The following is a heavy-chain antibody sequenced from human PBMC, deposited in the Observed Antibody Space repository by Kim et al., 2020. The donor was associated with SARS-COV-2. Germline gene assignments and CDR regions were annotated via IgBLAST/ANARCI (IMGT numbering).Heavy chain of an antibody. Sequence: GESLKISCKGSGYSFTSYWIGWVRQMPGKGLEWMGIIYPSDSETRYSPSFQGQVTISADKSISTAYLQWSSLKASDTAIYYCARPARFYDIVTGCYRPGEFDYWGEGSLVTVSS. CDR3: ARPARFYDIVTGCYRPGEFDY. CDR1: GYSFTSYW. CDR2: IYPSDSET. V-gene: IGHV5-51*01. D-gene: IGHD3-9*01. J-gene: IGHJ4*02.